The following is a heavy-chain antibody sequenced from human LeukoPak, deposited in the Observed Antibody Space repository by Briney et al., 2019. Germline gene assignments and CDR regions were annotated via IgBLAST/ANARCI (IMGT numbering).Heavy chain of an antibody. D-gene: IGHD2-15*01. J-gene: IGHJ4*02. V-gene: IGHV3-74*01. CDR3: ARGCSATRCPADS. CDR2: INPDGIIA. CDR1: GFTFSSYW. Sequence: GGSLRLSCAASGFTFSSYWLHWVRQAPGEGLVWVSQINPDGIIATYADSVKGRFTISRDNSKNTLYLQINSLKAEETAVYYCARGCSATRCPADSWGQGSLVTVSS.